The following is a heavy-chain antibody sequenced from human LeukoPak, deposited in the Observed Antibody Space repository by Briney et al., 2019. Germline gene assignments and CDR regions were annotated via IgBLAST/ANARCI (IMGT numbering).Heavy chain of an antibody. CDR3: TSGGAAGY. Sequence: QTGGSLRLSCAASGFTFDDYAMHWVRQAPGKGLVWVSRINSDGSSTIYADSVKGRFTISRDNAKNTLDLQMTSLRAEDTAVYYCTSGGAAGYWGQGTLVTVSS. CDR2: INSDGSST. D-gene: IGHD3-16*01. CDR1: GFTFDDYA. V-gene: IGHV3-74*01. J-gene: IGHJ4*02.